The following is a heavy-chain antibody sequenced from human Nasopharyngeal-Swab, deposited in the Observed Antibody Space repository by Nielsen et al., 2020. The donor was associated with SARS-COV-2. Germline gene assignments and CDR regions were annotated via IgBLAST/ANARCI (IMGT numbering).Heavy chain of an antibody. CDR2: INHSGST. V-gene: IGHV4-34*01. CDR3: ATSIAARPGSDFDY. J-gene: IGHJ4*02. Sequence: VRQMPGKGLEWIGEINHSGSTNYNPSLKSRVTISVDTSKNQFSLKLSSVTAADTAVYYCATSIAARPGSDFDYWGQGTLVTVSS. D-gene: IGHD6-6*01.